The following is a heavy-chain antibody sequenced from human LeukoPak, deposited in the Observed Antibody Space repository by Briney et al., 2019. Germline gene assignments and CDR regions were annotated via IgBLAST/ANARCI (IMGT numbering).Heavy chain of an antibody. Sequence: ASVKVSCKPSGYTFTSYDINWVRQATGQGLEWMGWMNPNSGNTGYTQKFQGRVIMTRNTSISTAYMELSGLRSEGTAVYYCARRSTISTTGRPWGMDVWGQGTTVTVSS. J-gene: IGHJ6*02. D-gene: IGHD1-1*01. CDR2: MNPNSGNT. CDR1: GYTFTSYD. CDR3: ARRSTISTTGRPWGMDV. V-gene: IGHV1-8*01.